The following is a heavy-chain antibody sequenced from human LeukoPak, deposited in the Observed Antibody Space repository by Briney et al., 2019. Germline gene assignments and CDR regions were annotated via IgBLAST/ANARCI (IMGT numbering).Heavy chain of an antibody. V-gene: IGHV4-34*01. CDR2: IIHSGST. Sequence: SETLSLTCAVYGGSFSGYYWSWVRQPPGKGLEWIGEIIHSGSTNYNPSLKSRVTISVDTSKNQFSLKLSSVTAADTAVYCCARGVYSYGYDYWGQGTLVTVSS. CDR3: ARGVYSYGYDY. J-gene: IGHJ4*02. D-gene: IGHD5-18*01. CDR1: GGSFSGYY.